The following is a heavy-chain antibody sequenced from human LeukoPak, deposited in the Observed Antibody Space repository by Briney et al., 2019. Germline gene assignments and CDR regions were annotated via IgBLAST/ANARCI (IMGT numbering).Heavy chain of an antibody. CDR3: TTDRYYYDSSDRDY. CDR1: GFTFSNAW. D-gene: IGHD3-22*01. V-gene: IGHV3-15*01. J-gene: IGHJ4*02. CDR2: IKSKTDGGTT. Sequence: GGSLRLSCAAFGFTFSNAWMSWVRQAPGKGLEWVGRIKSKTDGGTTDYAAPVKGRFTISRDDSKNTLYLQMNSLKTEDTAVYYCTTDRYYYDSSDRDYWGQGTLVTVSS.